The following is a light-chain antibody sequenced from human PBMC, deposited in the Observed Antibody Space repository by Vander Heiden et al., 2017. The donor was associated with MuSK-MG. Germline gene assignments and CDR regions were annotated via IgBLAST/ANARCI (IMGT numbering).Light chain of an antibody. CDR1: SSNIGSNT. CDR3: AAWDDSRNGVV. CDR2: SNN. Sequence: QSVLTQPPSASGTPGQRVTISCYGSSSNIGSNTVNWYQHLPGTAPKLLIYSNNQRPSGVPDRFSGSKSGTSASLAISGLQSEDEADYYCAAWDDSRNGVVFGGGTKLTVL. J-gene: IGLJ2*01. V-gene: IGLV1-44*01.